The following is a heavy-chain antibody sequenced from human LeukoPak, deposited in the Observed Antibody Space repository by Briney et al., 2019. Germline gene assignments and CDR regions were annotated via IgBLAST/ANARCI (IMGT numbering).Heavy chain of an antibody. CDR2: IRSKANSHAT. V-gene: IGHV3-73*01. J-gene: IGHJ6*02. D-gene: IGHD3-10*01. Sequence: PGGSLRLSCAASGFTFSGSAMHWVRQASGKGLEWVGRIRSKANSHATAYAASVKGRFTISRDDSKNTAYLQMNNLKTEDTAVYYCTRPGGSGSYYYYYGMDVWGQGTTVTVSS. CDR1: GFTFSGSA. CDR3: TRPGGSGSYYYYYGMDV.